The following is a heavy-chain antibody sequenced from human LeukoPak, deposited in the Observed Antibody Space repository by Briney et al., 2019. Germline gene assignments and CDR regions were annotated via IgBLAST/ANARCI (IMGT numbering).Heavy chain of an antibody. D-gene: IGHD6-19*01. CDR3: ARETPDSSGWD. CDR2: IKQDGSHK. Sequence: GGSLRLSCAASGFTFSSYSMNWVRQAPGKELEWVANIKQDGSHKNYADSVKGRFTISRDNAKNSLYLQMNSLRAEDTAVYYCARETPDSSGWDWGQGTLVTVSS. V-gene: IGHV3-7*01. J-gene: IGHJ4*02. CDR1: GFTFSSYS.